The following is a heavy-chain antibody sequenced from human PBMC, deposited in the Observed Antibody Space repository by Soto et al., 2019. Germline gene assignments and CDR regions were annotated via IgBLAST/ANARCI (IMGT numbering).Heavy chain of an antibody. CDR2: IYYSGST. CDR3: ARHDRYEVFDY. CDR1: GGSISSGDYY. D-gene: IGHD3-16*02. Sequence: PSETLSLTCTVSGGSISSGDYYWSWIRQPPGKGLECIGYIYYSGSTYYNPSLKRRVTISVDTSKNQFSRKLSSGTAADTAVYYCARHDRYEVFDYSGQGTLVIVSS. J-gene: IGHJ4*02. V-gene: IGHV4-30-4*01.